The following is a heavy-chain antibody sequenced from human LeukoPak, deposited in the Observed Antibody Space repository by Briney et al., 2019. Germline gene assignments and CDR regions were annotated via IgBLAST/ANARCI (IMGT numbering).Heavy chain of an antibody. CDR1: GFIFSSYG. D-gene: IGHD3-10*01. Sequence: GGSLRLSCAASGFIFSSYGMHWVRQAPGKGPEWVAFIRYDGSNKYYSDSVKGRFTISRDNSKNTLYLQMNRLRAEDTAMYYCAKDLLWFGEPNWFDPWGQGTLVTVSS. CDR2: IRYDGSNK. CDR3: AKDLLWFGEPNWFDP. V-gene: IGHV3-30*02. J-gene: IGHJ5*02.